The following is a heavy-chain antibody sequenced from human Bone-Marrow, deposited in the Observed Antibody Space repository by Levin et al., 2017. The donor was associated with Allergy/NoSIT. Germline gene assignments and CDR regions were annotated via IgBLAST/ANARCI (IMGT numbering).Heavy chain of an antibody. V-gene: IGHV4-31*03. D-gene: IGHD6-13*01. CDR2: IYYTGAT. CDR3: ARGRGSGSWYSLLWFDP. CDR1: SGSIDSGAYY. J-gene: IGHJ5*02. Sequence: SQTLSLTCSVSSGSIDSGAYYWSWLRQLPGKGLEWIGYIYYTGATKYNASLKSRVIISLDMSKNQFSLRLSSVTAADTAVYYCARGRGSGSWYSLLWFDPWGQGTQVTVSS.